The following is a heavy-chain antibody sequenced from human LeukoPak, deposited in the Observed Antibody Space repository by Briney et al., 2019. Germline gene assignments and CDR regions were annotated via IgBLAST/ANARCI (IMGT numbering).Heavy chain of an antibody. J-gene: IGHJ3*02. V-gene: IGHV4-59*08. CDR1: GGSISNYY. CDR2: LFYSGNS. Sequence: PSETLSLTCSVSGGSISNYYWSWIRQPPGKGLEWIGNLFYSGNSNHNPSLKSRVTMSVDTSKNQFSLKLSSMTAADTAVYYCARRKGTGWLDAFDIWGQGTMVTVPS. CDR3: ARRKGTGWLDAFDI. D-gene: IGHD6-19*01.